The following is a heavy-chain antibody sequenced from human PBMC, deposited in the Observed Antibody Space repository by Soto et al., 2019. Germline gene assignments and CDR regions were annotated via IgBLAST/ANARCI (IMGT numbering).Heavy chain of an antibody. Sequence: EVQLLESGGGLVQPGGSLRLSCAASGFTFSSYAMSWVRQAPGKGLEWVSAISGSGGSTYYADSVKGRFTISRDNSKNTLYLQMNSLRAEDTAVYYCAKDQSVREHYYDSSGFDYWGQGTLVTVSS. J-gene: IGHJ4*02. CDR1: GFTFSSYA. D-gene: IGHD3-22*01. CDR3: AKDQSVREHYYDSSGFDY. V-gene: IGHV3-23*01. CDR2: ISGSGGST.